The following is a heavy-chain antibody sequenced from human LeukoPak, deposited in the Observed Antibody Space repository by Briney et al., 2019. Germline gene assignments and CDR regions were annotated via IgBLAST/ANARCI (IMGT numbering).Heavy chain of an antibody. V-gene: IGHV3-64D*09. Sequence: PGGSLRLSCAASGFTVSTTYMSWVRQAPGKGLEYVSGISNNGGSSFYADSVKGRFTISRDNSKNTLYLQMSSLRAEDTAVYYCVKITSVTGGDCWGQGTRLTVSS. CDR3: VKITSVTGGDC. CDR2: ISNNGGSS. J-gene: IGHJ4*02. CDR1: GFTVSTTY. D-gene: IGHD1-1*01.